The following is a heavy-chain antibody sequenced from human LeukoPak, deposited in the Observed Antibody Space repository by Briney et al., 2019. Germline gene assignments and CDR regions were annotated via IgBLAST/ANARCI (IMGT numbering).Heavy chain of an antibody. Sequence: PSETLSLTCTVSGGSISSYYWSWIRQPPGKGLEWIGYIYYSGSTNYNPSLKSRVTISVDTSKNRFSLQLSSVTAADTAVYYCARRAHSYGTFDYWGQGTLVTVSS. D-gene: IGHD5-18*01. CDR2: IYYSGST. CDR1: GGSISSYY. J-gene: IGHJ4*02. V-gene: IGHV4-59*01. CDR3: ARRAHSYGTFDY.